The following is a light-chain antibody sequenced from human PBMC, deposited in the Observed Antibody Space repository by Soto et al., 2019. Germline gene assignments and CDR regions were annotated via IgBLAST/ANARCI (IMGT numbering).Light chain of an antibody. Sequence: EIVMTQSPATLSVSPGERATLSCRARQSISSALAWYQQKPGQAPRLLIYGASTRATGIAARFSGSGSGTEFTLTISSLQSEDCAVYYCQQFNNWPLTFGGGTKVESK. CDR1: QSISSA. CDR3: QQFNNWPLT. CDR2: GAS. V-gene: IGKV3D-15*01. J-gene: IGKJ4*01.